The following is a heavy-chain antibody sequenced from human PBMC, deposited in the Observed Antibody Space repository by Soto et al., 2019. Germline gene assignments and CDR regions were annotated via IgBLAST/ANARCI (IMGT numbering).Heavy chain of an antibody. V-gene: IGHV4-34*01. CDR3: ARWVKNCTNGVCYPRFYYFDY. J-gene: IGHJ4*02. CDR2: INHSGST. D-gene: IGHD2-8*01. Sequence: QVQLQQWGAGLLKPSETLSLTCAVYGGSFSGYYWSWIRQPPGKGLEWIGEINHSGSTNYNPSLKSRVTISVDTSKNQFSLKLSSVTAAETAVYYCARWVKNCTNGVCYPRFYYFDYWGQGTLVTVSS. CDR1: GGSFSGYY.